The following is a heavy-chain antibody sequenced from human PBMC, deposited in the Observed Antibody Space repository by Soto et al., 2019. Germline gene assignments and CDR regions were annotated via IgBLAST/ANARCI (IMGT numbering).Heavy chain of an antibody. CDR1: GFTVSSNY. J-gene: IGHJ4*02. CDR2: IYSGGST. V-gene: IGHV3-66*01. CDR3: ARSPYSYGPIDY. D-gene: IGHD5-18*01. Sequence: EVQLVESGGGLVQPGGSLRLSCAASGFTVSSNYMSWVRQAPGKGLEWVSVIYSGGSTYYAASVKGRFTISRDTSKNTLYLQMNMLRAEDTAVYYCARSPYSYGPIDYWGQGTLVTVSS.